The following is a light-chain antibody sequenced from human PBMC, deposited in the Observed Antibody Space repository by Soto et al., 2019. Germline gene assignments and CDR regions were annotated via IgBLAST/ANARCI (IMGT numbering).Light chain of an antibody. CDR2: AES. J-gene: IGKJ4*01. V-gene: IGKV1-12*01. CDR1: LGISSW. Sequence: DIQMTQSPSSVSASVGDRVTITCRARLGISSWLAWYQQKPGKAPTLLIYAESSLQSGFPSRFSGSGSGTDFTLYICSLQPEDVATYYWQQAKSFPLTFGGGTKVEIK. CDR3: QQAKSFPLT.